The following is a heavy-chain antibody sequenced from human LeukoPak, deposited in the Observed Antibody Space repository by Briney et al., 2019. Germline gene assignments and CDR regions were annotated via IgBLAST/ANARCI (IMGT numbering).Heavy chain of an antibody. CDR3: ARAPLYDSSGFPYHDLDI. Sequence: GGSLRLSCAASGFTVSTNFMAWDRQAPGKGLEWLSVIHIGGSSEYADSVKGRFTISRDTSKNTVYLQLNSLRAEDTAVYYCARAPLYDSSGFPYHDLDICGQGTMVTVSS. V-gene: IGHV3-53*01. J-gene: IGHJ3*02. D-gene: IGHD3-22*01. CDR1: GFTVSTNF. CDR2: IHIGGSS.